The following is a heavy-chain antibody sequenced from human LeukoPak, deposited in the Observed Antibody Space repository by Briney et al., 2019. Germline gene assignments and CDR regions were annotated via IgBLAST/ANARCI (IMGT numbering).Heavy chain of an antibody. V-gene: IGHV4-59*12. D-gene: IGHD2/OR15-2a*01. Sequence: SETLSLTCTVSGDSMTSMRRYSWSWIRQAPGKGLEWIGSISYGGSTNYNRSLKSRVAISVDTSQNQFSLKLMSVTAADTAVYSCARDWGIRTTEYNAFDMWGRGTMVTVSS. CDR1: GDSMTSMRRYS. CDR2: ISYGGST. J-gene: IGHJ3*02. CDR3: ARDWGIRTTEYNAFDM.